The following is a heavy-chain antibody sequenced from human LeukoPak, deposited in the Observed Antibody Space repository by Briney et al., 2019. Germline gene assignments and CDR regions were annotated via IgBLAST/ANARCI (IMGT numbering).Heavy chain of an antibody. D-gene: IGHD1-26*01. V-gene: IGHV3-23*01. J-gene: IGHJ4*02. CDR3: AKLSGSRPIRRFFDC. Sequence: GGSLRLSCAASGFSFSSYAMSWVRQAPGKGLEWVSGISGSGGSTYYADSVKGRFTISRDNSKNTLFLQMNSLRAEDTAVFYCAKLSGSRPIRRFFDCWGQGTLVTVSS. CDR1: GFSFSSYA. CDR2: ISGSGGST.